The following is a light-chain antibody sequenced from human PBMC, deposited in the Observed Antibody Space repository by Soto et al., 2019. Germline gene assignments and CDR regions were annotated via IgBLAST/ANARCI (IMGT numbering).Light chain of an antibody. Sequence: DIVLTQSPGTLSLSPGERATLSCRARQSVSSSLLAWYQQKPGQAPRLLIYGVSSRATGIPDRFRGSGSGTDFTLTISRLEPEDFAVYYCQQYGSFPLTFGGGTKVDIK. CDR2: GVS. CDR3: QQYGSFPLT. V-gene: IGKV3-20*01. CDR1: QSVSSSL. J-gene: IGKJ4*01.